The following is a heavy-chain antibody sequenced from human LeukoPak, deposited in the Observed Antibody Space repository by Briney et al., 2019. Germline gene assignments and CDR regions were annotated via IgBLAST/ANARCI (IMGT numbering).Heavy chain of an antibody. J-gene: IGHJ6*02. CDR1: GFTFSSYA. CDR2: ISGSGGST. D-gene: IGHD6-13*01. V-gene: IGHV3-23*01. CDR3: ATKLAAAGTTYPWYYYGMDV. Sequence: GGSLRLSCAASGFTFSSYAMSWVRQAPGKGLEWVSAISGSGGSTYYADSVKGRFTISRDNSKNTLYLQMNSLRAEDTAVYYCATKLAAAGTTYPWYYYGMDVWGQGTTVTVSS.